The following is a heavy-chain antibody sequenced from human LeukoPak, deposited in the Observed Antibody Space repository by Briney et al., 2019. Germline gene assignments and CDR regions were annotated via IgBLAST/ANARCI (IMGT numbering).Heavy chain of an antibody. Sequence: ASVKVACKASGYTFTNSYIHWVRQAPGQVLEWMGLINPDGGNTNYAQNFQGRVTLTRDTSTSTVYMELSSLRSEDTAIYYCARIRDGYNDAYDIWGQGTVVTVPS. CDR1: GYTFTNSY. CDR3: ARIRDGYNDAYDI. V-gene: IGHV1-46*01. CDR2: INPDGGNT. D-gene: IGHD5-24*01. J-gene: IGHJ3*02.